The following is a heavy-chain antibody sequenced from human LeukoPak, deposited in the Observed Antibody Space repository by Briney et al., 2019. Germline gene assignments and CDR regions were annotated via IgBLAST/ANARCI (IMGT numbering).Heavy chain of an antibody. V-gene: IGHV1-69*04. CDR3: ASGEGYTGY. Sequence: ASVKVSCKASGGTFSSYAISWVRQAPGQGLEWMGRIIPIFGIANYAQKFQGRVTITADKSTSTAYMEPSSLRSEDTAVYYCASGEGYTGYWGQGTLVTVSS. D-gene: IGHD6-13*01. CDR1: GGTFSSYA. CDR2: IIPIFGIA. J-gene: IGHJ4*02.